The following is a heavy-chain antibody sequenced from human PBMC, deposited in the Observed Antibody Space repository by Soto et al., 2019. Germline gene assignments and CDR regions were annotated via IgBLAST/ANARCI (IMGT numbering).Heavy chain of an antibody. V-gene: IGHV3-11*01. CDR3: ASELVDTAMGLHY. D-gene: IGHD5-18*01. CDR1: GCTFSDYY. CDR2: ISSSSSTI. Sequence: QVQLVESGGGLVKPGGYLRLSCAASGCTFSDYYMSWIRQAPGKGREWVSYISSSSSTIYYADSVKGRFTISRDNAKNSLYLQMNSLRAEDTAVYYCASELVDTAMGLHYGVQGTLVTVSS. J-gene: IGHJ4*02.